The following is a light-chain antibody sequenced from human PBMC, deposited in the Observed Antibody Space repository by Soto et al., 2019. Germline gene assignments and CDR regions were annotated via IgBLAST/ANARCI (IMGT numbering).Light chain of an antibody. J-gene: IGKJ2*01. V-gene: IGKV3-20*01. CDR1: QSVRSSY. CDR2: GAS. CDR3: QQYGSSPPGYT. Sequence: EIVLTQSPGTLSLSPGETATLSCRASQSVRSSYLAWYQQKPGQAHRLLIYGASNRATGIPDKFRGSGSGADLALTISRLEHADFAVYYCQQYGSSPPGYTFGQGTKLEI.